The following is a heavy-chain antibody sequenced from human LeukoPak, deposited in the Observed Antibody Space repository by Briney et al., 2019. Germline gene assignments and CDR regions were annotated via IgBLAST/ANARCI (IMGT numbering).Heavy chain of an antibody. J-gene: IGHJ4*02. Sequence: PGGSLRLSCAASGFTFSSYAMSWVRQAPGKGLEWVSAISGSGGSTYYADSVKGRFTISRDNSKNTLYLQMNSLRAEDTAVYYCARVTRGYSYGYDYWGQGTLVTVSS. CDR3: ARVTRGYSYGYDY. V-gene: IGHV3-23*01. CDR2: ISGSGGST. D-gene: IGHD5-18*01. CDR1: GFTFSSYA.